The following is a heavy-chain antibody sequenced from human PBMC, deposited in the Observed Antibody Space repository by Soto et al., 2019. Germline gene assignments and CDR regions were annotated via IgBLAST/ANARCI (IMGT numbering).Heavy chain of an antibody. D-gene: IGHD3-22*01. Sequence: SETLSLTCTVSGGSISSGGYYWIWIRHHPGKGLEWIGYIYYSGSTYYNPSLKSRVTISVDTSKNQFSLKLSSVTAADTAVYYCARDKPDYYDSSGLFDPWGQGTLVTVSS. CDR1: GGSISSGGYY. J-gene: IGHJ5*02. CDR2: IYYSGST. V-gene: IGHV4-31*03. CDR3: ARDKPDYYDSSGLFDP.